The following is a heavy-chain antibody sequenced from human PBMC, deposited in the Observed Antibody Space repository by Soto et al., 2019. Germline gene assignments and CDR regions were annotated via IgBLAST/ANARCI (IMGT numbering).Heavy chain of an antibody. CDR2: IWSDGSNK. V-gene: IGHV3-33*01. J-gene: IGHJ4*02. Sequence: QVQLVESGGGVVQPGRSLRLSCAASGFTFSSYGMHWVRQAPGKGLEWVAVIWSDGSNKYYADSVKGRFTISRDNSKNTLYLQMNSLRAEDTAVYCCARYYYDSRGYYPLWGQGTLVTVSS. D-gene: IGHD3-22*01. CDR3: ARYYYDSRGYYPL. CDR1: GFTFSSYG.